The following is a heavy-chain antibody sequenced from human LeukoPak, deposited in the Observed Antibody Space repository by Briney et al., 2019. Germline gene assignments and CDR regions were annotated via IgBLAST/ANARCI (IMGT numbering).Heavy chain of an antibody. CDR3: ARDFSNGYFRHFDS. CDR2: ISWKSNNI. V-gene: IGHV3-9*01. J-gene: IGHJ4*02. CDR1: GFTFEDHA. D-gene: IGHD3-22*01. Sequence: GGSLRLSCVTSGFTFEDHAMHWVRQGPGKGLEWVAGISWKSNNIIYADSVRGRVTISRDNAKNSLFLQMNSLRLEDTALYYCARDFSNGYFRHFDSWGQGSLVTVSS.